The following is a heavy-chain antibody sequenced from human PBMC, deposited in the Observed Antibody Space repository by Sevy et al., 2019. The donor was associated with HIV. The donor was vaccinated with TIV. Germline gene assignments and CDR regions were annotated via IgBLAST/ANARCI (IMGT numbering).Heavy chain of an antibody. D-gene: IGHD4-17*01. J-gene: IGHJ5*02. V-gene: IGHV2-70*01. Sequence: SGPTLVKPTQTLTLTCTFSGFSLSTSGMCVSWIRQPPGKALEWVALIDWDDDKYYNKSLKTRLTISKDTSKNQVVLTMPNMDPVDTATYYCARMLYGDYAGWFDPWGQGTLVTVSS. CDR2: IDWDDDK. CDR1: GFSLSTSGMC. CDR3: ARMLYGDYAGWFDP.